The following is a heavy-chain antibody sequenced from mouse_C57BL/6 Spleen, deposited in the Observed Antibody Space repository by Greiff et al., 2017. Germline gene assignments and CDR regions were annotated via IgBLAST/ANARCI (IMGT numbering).Heavy chain of an antibody. CDR3: ARDDPLDGSLDY. J-gene: IGHJ2*01. Sequence: DVKLVESEGGLVQPGSSMKLSCTASGFTFSDYYMAWVRQVPEKGLEWVANINYDGSSTYYLDSLKSRFIISRDNAKNILYLQMSSLKSEDTATYYCARDDPLDGSLDYWGQGTTLTVSS. V-gene: IGHV5-16*01. CDR2: INYDGSST. D-gene: IGHD1-1*01. CDR1: GFTFSDYY.